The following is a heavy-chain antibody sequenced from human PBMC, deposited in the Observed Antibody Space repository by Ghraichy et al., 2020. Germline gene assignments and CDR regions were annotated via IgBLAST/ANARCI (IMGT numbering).Heavy chain of an antibody. CDR3: ARNRLEYSSSTRPEYFQH. CDR2: ISAYNGNT. CDR1: GYTFTSYG. J-gene: IGHJ1*01. Sequence: ASVKVSCKASGYTFTSYGISWVRQAPGQGLEWMGWISAYNGNTNYAQKLQGRVTMTTDTSTSTAYMELRSLRSDDTAVYYCARNRLEYSSSTRPEYFQHWGQGTLVTVSS. D-gene: IGHD6-6*01. V-gene: IGHV1-18*01.